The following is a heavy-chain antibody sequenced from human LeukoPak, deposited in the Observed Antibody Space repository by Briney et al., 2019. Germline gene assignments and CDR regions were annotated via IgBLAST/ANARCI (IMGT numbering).Heavy chain of an antibody. D-gene: IGHD3-22*01. Sequence: GGSLRLSCAASGFTFSTYGMHWVRQAPGKWLEWVAFIRDDETNKYYADSVKGRFTISRDNSKNTLYLQMNSLRAEDTAVYYCAKVESYDSSGYYFPYGYWGQGTLVTVSS. CDR3: AKVESYDSSGYYFPYGY. J-gene: IGHJ4*02. CDR2: IRDDETNK. V-gene: IGHV3-30*02. CDR1: GFTFSTYG.